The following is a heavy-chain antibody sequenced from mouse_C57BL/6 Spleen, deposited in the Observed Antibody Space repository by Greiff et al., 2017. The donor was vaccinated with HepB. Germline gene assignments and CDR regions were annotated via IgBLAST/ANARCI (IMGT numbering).Heavy chain of an antibody. V-gene: IGHV1-52*01. CDR2: IDPSDSET. CDR1: GYTFTSYW. Sequence: QVHVKQSGAELVRPGSSVKLSCKASGYTFTSYWMHWVKQRPIQGLEWIGNIDPSDSETHYNQKFKDKATLTVDKSSSTAYMQLSSLTSEDSAVYYCARWGDYGNLYAMDYWGQGTSVTVSS. J-gene: IGHJ4*01. CDR3: ARWGDYGNLYAMDY. D-gene: IGHD2-1*01.